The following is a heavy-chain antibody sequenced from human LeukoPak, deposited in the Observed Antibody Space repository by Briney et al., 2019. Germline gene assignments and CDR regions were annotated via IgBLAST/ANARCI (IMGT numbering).Heavy chain of an antibody. CDR1: GYSITSYW. V-gene: IGHV5-51*01. J-gene: IGHJ5*02. CDR3: ARLGYYDILAGYPNGWFDP. Sequence: GESLKISCKGSGYSITSYWIGWVRQMPGKGLEWMGIIYPSDSDTRYSPYFQGQVTISADKSISTAYLQWSSLKASDTAMYYCARLGYYDILAGYPNGWFDPWGQGTLVTVSS. CDR2: IYPSDSDT. D-gene: IGHD3-9*01.